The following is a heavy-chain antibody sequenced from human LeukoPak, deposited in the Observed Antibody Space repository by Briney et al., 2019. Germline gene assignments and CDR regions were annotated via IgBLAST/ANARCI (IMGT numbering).Heavy chain of an antibody. V-gene: IGHV4-59*01. CDR1: GGSFSGYY. J-gene: IGHJ4*02. D-gene: IGHD3-22*01. CDR2: IYYSGST. Sequence: SETLSLTCAVYGGSFSGYYWSWIRQPPGKGLEWIGYIYYSGSTNYNPSLKSRVTISVDTSKNQFSLKLSSVTAADTAVYYCARVNRGYYDARLFDYWGQGTLVTVSS. CDR3: ARVNRGYYDARLFDY.